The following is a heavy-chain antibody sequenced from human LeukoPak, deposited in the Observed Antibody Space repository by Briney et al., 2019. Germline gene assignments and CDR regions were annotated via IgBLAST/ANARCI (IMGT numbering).Heavy chain of an antibody. V-gene: IGHV1-46*01. CDR2: IAPSSGTT. CDR3: ARASGSSAVPFDY. Sequence: ASVKVSCKASGYTFTSNYMHWVRQAPGQGLEWMGVIAPSSGTTSYAQKFQGRVTVTRDTSTSTLYMELSSLTSEDTAVYYCARASGSSAVPFDYWGQGTLVTVSS. CDR1: GYTFTSNY. J-gene: IGHJ4*02. D-gene: IGHD3-10*01.